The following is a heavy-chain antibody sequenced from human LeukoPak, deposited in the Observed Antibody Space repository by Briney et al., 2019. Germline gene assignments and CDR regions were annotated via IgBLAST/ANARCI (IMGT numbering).Heavy chain of an antibody. V-gene: IGHV1-69*01. CDR2: IIPIFGTA. Sequence: GAPVKVSCKASGGTFSSYAISWVRQAPGQGLEWMGGIIPIFGTANYAQKFQGRVTITADESTSTAYMELSSLRSEDTAVYYCARGEWSSGYYYLDSWGQGTQVTVSS. D-gene: IGHD3-22*01. CDR1: GGTFSSYA. J-gene: IGHJ4*02. CDR3: ARGEWSSGYYYLDS.